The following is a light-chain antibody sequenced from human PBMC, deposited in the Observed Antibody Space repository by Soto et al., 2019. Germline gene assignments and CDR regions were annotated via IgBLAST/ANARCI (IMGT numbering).Light chain of an antibody. Sequence: EIVMTQSPATLSVSPGERATLSCRASQSISSTLGWYQQRPGQAPRLLIYGASTRATGIPARFSGSGSGTEFTLTISSLQSEDSAVYYCQQYNSWTPITFGQGTRLEIK. CDR3: QQYNSWTPIT. CDR1: QSISST. CDR2: GAS. J-gene: IGKJ5*01. V-gene: IGKV3-15*01.